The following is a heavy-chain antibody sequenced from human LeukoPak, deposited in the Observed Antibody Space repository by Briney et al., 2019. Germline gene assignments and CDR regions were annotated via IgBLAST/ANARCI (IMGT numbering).Heavy chain of an antibody. J-gene: IGHJ6*02. CDR1: RFTFSTYA. Sequence: SGGSLRLSCAASRFTFSTYAMSWVRQPPGKGLEWVSAISGSDGSTYYADSVKGRFTISRDNSKNTLYLQMNSLRAEDTAVYYCVKYGADVWGQGTTVTASS. CDR3: VKYGADV. CDR2: ISGSDGST. D-gene: IGHD3-10*01. V-gene: IGHV3-23*01.